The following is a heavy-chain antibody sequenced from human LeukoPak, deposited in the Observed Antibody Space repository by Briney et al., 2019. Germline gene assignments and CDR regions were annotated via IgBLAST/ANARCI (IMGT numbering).Heavy chain of an antibody. J-gene: IGHJ6*02. CDR1: GFTFDDYT. Sequence: GGSLRLSCAASGFTFDDYTMHWVRQAPGKGLEWVSLISWDGGSTYYADSVKGRFTISRDNSKNSLYLQMNSLRTEDTALYYCAKDIGGYCSGGSCYPQPTVFYGMDVWGQGTTVTVSS. CDR2: ISWDGGST. D-gene: IGHD2-15*01. V-gene: IGHV3-43*01. CDR3: AKDIGGYCSGGSCYPQPTVFYGMDV.